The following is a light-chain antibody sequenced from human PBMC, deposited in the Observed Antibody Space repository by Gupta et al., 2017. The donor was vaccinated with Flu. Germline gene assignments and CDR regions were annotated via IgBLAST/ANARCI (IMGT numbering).Light chain of an antibody. CDR1: QTVLYSFNNINY. V-gene: IGKV4-1*01. J-gene: IGKJ2*01. CDR3: HQYYNNHHN. Sequence: DFVMTQSPDSLTVSLGERATINCKSSQTVLYSFNNINYLAWYQQKPGQPPKRLFYRASTRESGVPDRCSGSGSGTDCTPTISSVQAEDAAVDYCHQYYNNHHNFGQGTRLEIK. CDR2: RAS.